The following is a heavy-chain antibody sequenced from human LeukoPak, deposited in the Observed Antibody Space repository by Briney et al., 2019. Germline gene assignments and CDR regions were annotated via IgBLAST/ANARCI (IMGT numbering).Heavy chain of an antibody. Sequence: SETLSLTCTVSGGSISSGSYYWSWIRQPAWKGLEWIGRIYTSGSTNYNPSLKSRVTISVDTSKNQFSLKLSFVTAADTAVYYCARAPDWYFDLWGRGTLVTVSS. D-gene: IGHD2-2*01. J-gene: IGHJ2*01. CDR1: GGSISSGSYY. CDR3: ARAPDWYFDL. V-gene: IGHV4-61*02. CDR2: IYTSGST.